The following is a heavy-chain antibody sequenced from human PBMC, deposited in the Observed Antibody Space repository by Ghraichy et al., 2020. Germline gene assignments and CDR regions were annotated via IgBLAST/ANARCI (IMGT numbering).Heavy chain of an antibody. J-gene: IGHJ4*02. CDR2: INHSGST. CDR3: ALKRRVLRYFERERNRYYFDY. Sequence: SETLSLTCAVYGGSFSGYYWSWIRQPPGKGLEWIGEINHSGSTNYNPSLKSRVTISVDTSKNQFSLKLSSVTAADTAVYYCALKRRVLRYFERERNRYYFDYWGQGTLVTVSS. D-gene: IGHD3-9*01. CDR1: GGSFSGYY. V-gene: IGHV4-34*01.